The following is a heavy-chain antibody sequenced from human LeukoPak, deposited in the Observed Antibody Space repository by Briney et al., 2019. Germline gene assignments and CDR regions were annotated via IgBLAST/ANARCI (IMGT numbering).Heavy chain of an antibody. CDR2: INHSGST. J-gene: IGHJ4*02. CDR3: ARGGFSGRYVWPLDY. CDR1: GGSFSGYY. D-gene: IGHD6-19*01. V-gene: IGHV4-34*01. Sequence: SETLSLTCAVYGGSFSGYYWSWIRQPPGKGLEWIGEINHSGSTNYNPSLKSRVTISVDTSKNQFSLKLSSVTAADTAVYYCARGGFSGRYVWPLDYWGQGTLVTVSS.